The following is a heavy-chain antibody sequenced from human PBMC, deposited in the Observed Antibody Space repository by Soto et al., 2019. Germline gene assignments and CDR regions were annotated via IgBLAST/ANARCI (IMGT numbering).Heavy chain of an antibody. CDR2: IIPIFGTA. Sequence: SVKVSCKASGGTFSSYAISWVRQAPGQGLEWMGGIIPIFGTANYAQKFQGRVTITADESTSTAYMELSSLRSEDTAVYYCAILVDTAMVTSPRDYWGQGTLVTVSS. D-gene: IGHD5-18*01. CDR3: AILVDTAMVTSPRDY. V-gene: IGHV1-69*13. J-gene: IGHJ4*02. CDR1: GGTFSSYA.